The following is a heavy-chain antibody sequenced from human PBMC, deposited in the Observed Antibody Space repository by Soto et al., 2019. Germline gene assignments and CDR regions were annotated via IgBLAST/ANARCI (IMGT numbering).Heavy chain of an antibody. CDR2: ISSSSSYI. Sequence: LRLSCAASGFTFSSYSMNWVRQAPGKGLEWVSSISSSSSYIYYADSVKGRFTISRDNAKNSLYLQMNSLRAEDTAVYYCARDGPQLVRGWYWFDPWGQGTLVTVSS. CDR3: ARDGPQLVRGWYWFDP. J-gene: IGHJ5*02. D-gene: IGHD6-13*01. CDR1: GFTFSSYS. V-gene: IGHV3-21*01.